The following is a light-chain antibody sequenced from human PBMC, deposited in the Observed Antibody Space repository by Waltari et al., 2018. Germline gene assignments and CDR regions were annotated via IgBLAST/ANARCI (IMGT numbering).Light chain of an antibody. CDR1: RSNIGNNY. Sequence: QSVLTQPPSASGTPGQRVTISCSGGRSNIGNNYVFGYQQPPGTAPKLLIYRIYRGPAGFPDRFSGSKSGASASLAISGLRAEDEADYYCAAWDDSLSGWVFGGGTKLTVL. CDR3: AAWDDSLSGWV. J-gene: IGLJ3*02. V-gene: IGLV1-47*01. CDR2: RIY.